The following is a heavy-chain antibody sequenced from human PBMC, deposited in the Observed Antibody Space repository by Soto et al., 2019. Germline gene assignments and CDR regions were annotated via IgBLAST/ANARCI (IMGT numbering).Heavy chain of an antibody. V-gene: IGHV1-69*12. CDR3: ARGQAGLDYYYYGMDV. CDR2: IIPIFGTA. J-gene: IGHJ6*02. D-gene: IGHD2-15*01. Sequence: QVQLVQSGAEVKKPGSSVKVSCKASGGTFSSYAISWVRQAPGQGLEWMGGIIPIFGTANYAQKFQGRVTSTADESTSTDYMELSSLRSEDTAVYYCARGQAGLDYYYYGMDVWGQGTTVTVSS. CDR1: GGTFSSYA.